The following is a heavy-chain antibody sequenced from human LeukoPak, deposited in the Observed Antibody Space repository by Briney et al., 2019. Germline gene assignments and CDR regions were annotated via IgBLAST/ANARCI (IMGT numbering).Heavy chain of an antibody. J-gene: IGHJ4*02. V-gene: IGHV3-33*01. D-gene: IGHD3-22*01. Sequence: GGSQRLSCAASGFTFSSYGMHWVRQAPGKGLEWVAVIWYDGSNKYYADSVKGRFTISRDNSKNTLYLQMNSLRAEDTAVYYCAREYDSSGYYYVDWGQGTLVTVSS. CDR3: AREYDSSGYYYVD. CDR1: GFTFSSYG. CDR2: IWYDGSNK.